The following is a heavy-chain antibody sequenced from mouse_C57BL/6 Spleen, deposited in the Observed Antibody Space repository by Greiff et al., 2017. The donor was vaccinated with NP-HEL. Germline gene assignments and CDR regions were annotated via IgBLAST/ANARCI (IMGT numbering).Heavy chain of an antibody. V-gene: IGHV1-42*01. Sequence: VHVKQSGPELVKPGASVKISCKASGYSFTGYYMNWVKQSPEKSLEWIGEINPSTGGTTYNQKFKAKATLTVDKSSSTAYMQLKSLTSEDSAVYYCARYDYLYYYAMDYWGQGTSVTVSS. J-gene: IGHJ4*01. D-gene: IGHD2-4*01. CDR2: INPSTGGT. CDR1: GYSFTGYY. CDR3: ARYDYLYYYAMDY.